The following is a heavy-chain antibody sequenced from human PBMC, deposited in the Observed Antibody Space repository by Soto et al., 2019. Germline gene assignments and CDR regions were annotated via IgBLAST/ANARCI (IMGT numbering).Heavy chain of an antibody. CDR3: VRHRVSDMLTGVFDS. CDR1: GASIRDSTYY. Sequence: SETLSLTCTVSGASIRDSTYYWGWIRQAAGKGLEWIGSVDYSAITYYSPSLKSRLSISVDSSGTHFSLTLSSVTAADTALYYCVRHRVSDMLTGVFDSSGQGFWVIVSS. V-gene: IGHV4-39*01. J-gene: IGHJ5*01. D-gene: IGHD3-9*01. CDR2: VDYSAIT.